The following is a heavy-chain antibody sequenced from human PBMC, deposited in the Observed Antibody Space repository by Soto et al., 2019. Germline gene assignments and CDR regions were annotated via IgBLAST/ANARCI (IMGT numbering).Heavy chain of an antibody. J-gene: IGHJ4*02. CDR1: GGSISGYY. V-gene: IGHV4-59*08. CDR2: IYYSGST. D-gene: IGHD4-17*01. CDR3: ATYGDYVGFDY. Sequence: SETLSLTCTVSGGSISGYYWSWIRQPPGKGLEWIGYIYYSGSTNYNPSLKSRVTISVDTSNKQFSLKLSSVTAADTAVYYCATYGDYVGFDYWGQGTLVTVSS.